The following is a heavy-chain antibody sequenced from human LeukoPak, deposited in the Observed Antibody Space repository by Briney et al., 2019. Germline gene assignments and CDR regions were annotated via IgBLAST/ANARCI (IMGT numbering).Heavy chain of an antibody. CDR3: ARATYSSSWYRGAFDI. CDR2: NYNRGGT. V-gene: IGHV3-53*01. Sequence: GEGRGSINYNRGGTNYAHTLKGRFTISRDNSKNTLYLKMNSLRAEDTAVYYCARATYSSSWYRGAFDIWGQGTMVTVSS. D-gene: IGHD6-13*01. J-gene: IGHJ3*02.